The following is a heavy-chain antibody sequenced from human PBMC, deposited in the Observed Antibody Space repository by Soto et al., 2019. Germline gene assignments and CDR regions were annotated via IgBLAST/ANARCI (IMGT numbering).Heavy chain of an antibody. J-gene: IGHJ4*02. V-gene: IGHV3-33*01. CDR3: AREAGNYYYFDY. D-gene: IGHD3-10*01. CDR1: GFTFSSYG. CDR2: MWYDGSNK. Sequence: QVQLVESGGGVVQPGRSLRLSCAASGFTFSSYGMHWVRQAPGKGLEWVAVMWYDGSNKYYADSVKGRFTISRDNSKNTLYLQMNSLRAEDTAVYYCAREAGNYYYFDYWGQGTLVTVSS.